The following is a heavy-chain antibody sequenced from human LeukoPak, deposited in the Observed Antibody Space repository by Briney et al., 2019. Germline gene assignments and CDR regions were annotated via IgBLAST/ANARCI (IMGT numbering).Heavy chain of an antibody. Sequence: GSLRLSCAAPGFTFTSYWMSWVRQAPLKGLAWVANIKQDGSEKYYVDSVKGRFTISRDNAKNSLYLQMNSLRAEDTAVYYCARGRGSSTSWDYYYYYYMDVWGKGTTVTVSS. J-gene: IGHJ6*03. V-gene: IGHV3-7*01. CDR2: IKQDGSEK. D-gene: IGHD2-2*01. CDR1: GFTFTSYW. CDR3: ARGRGSSTSWDYYYYYYMDV.